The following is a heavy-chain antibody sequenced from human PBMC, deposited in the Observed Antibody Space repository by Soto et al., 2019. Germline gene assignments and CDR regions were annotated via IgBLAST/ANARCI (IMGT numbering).Heavy chain of an antibody. V-gene: IGHV3-23*01. CDR3: AKKVNSGSGSQYFDY. Sequence: LRLSCSASGFTFSSYSMSWVRQSPGKVLEWVSGFRSSGDDGTRYCTDSVKGRFTISRDNSKNTLFLQMNSLRAEDTAIYYCAKKVNSGSGSQYFDYWGQGTLVTVSS. D-gene: IGHD3-10*01. J-gene: IGHJ4*02. CDR2: FRSSGDDGTR. CDR1: GFTFSSYS.